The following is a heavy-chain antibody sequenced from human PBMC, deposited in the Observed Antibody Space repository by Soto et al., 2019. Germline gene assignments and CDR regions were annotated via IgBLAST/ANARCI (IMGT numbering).Heavy chain of an antibody. CDR1: GGSISSYY. CDR3: ASAYYDFWSGYNVSGWFDP. CDR2: IYYSGST. V-gene: IGHV4-59*01. Sequence: PSGSLSISCAVCGGSISSYYWSWIRQPPGEGLEWIGYIYYSGSTNYNPSLKSRVTISVDTSKNQFSLKLSSVTAADTAVYYCASAYYDFWSGYNVSGWFDPWGQRTLVSVSS. J-gene: IGHJ5*02. D-gene: IGHD3-3*01.